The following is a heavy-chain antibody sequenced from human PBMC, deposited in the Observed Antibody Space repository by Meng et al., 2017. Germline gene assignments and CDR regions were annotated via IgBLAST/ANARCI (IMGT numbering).Heavy chain of an antibody. Sequence: GESLKISCKGSGYSFTSYWIGWVRQRPGKGLEWMANIKQDGSEKYYVDSVKGRFTISRDNAKNSLYLQMNSLRAEDTAVYYCARSNGDYFDYWGQGTLVTVSS. D-gene: IGHD4-11*01. J-gene: IGHJ4*02. CDR1: GYSFTSYW. V-gene: IGHV3-7*02. CDR3: ARSNGDYFDY. CDR2: IKQDGSEK.